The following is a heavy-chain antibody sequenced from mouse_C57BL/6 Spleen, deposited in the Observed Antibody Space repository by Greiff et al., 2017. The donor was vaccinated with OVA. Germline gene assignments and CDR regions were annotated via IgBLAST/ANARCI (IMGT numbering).Heavy chain of an antibody. Sequence: QVQLQQPGTELVKPGASVKLSCKASGYTFTSYWMHWVKQRPGQGLEWIGNINPSNGGTNYNEKFKSKAKLTVDKSSSTAYMQLSSLTSEDSAVYYCARIDYSNSFYYAMDYWGQGTSVTVSS. D-gene: IGHD2-5*01. CDR3: ARIDYSNSFYYAMDY. J-gene: IGHJ4*01. CDR2: INPSNGGT. V-gene: IGHV1-53*01. CDR1: GYTFTSYW.